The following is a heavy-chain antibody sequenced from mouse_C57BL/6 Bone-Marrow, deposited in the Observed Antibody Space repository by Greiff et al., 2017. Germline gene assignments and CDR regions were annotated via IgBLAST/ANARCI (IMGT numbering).Heavy chain of an antibody. V-gene: IGHV6-3*01. Sequence: EVQGVESGGGLVQPGGSMKLSCVASGFTFSNYWMNWVRQSPEKGLEWVAQIRLKSDNYATHYAESVKGRFTISRDDCKSSVYLQMNNLRAEDTGIYYCTGVYYGNYDYAMDYWGQGTSVTVSS. CDR3: TGVYYGNYDYAMDY. D-gene: IGHD2-1*01. CDR1: GFTFSNYW. J-gene: IGHJ4*01. CDR2: IRLKSDNYAT.